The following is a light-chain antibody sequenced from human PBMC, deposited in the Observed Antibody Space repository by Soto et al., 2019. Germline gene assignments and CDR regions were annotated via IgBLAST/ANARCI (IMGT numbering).Light chain of an antibody. Sequence: EMVMTQSPVTLSVSPGERATLSCMASQSVSSNLAWYQQIPGQAPRLLIYGASTRATGIPARFSGSGSGTEFTLTISSLQSEDFAVYCCQQYNSWPPTFGQGTKVEIK. CDR3: QQYNSWPPT. V-gene: IGKV3-15*01. CDR2: GAS. J-gene: IGKJ1*01. CDR1: QSVSSN.